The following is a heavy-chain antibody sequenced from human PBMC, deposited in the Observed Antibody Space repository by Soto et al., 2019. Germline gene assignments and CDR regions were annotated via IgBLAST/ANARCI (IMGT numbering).Heavy chain of an antibody. J-gene: IGHJ4*02. D-gene: IGHD2-15*01. CDR2: IYYSGST. Sequence: QLQLQESGPGLVKPSESLSLTCTVSGGSISSSSYYWGWIRQPPGKGLEWIGSIYYSGSTYYNPSLKSRVPISVDTSKNQFSLKLSSVTAADTAVYYCARHTPAISISDHWGQVTLVTVSS. CDR1: GGSISSSSYY. CDR3: ARHTPAISISDH. V-gene: IGHV4-39*01.